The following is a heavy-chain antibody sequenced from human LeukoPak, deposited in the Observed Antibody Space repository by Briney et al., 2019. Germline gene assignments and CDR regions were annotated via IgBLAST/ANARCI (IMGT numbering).Heavy chain of an antibody. J-gene: IGHJ3*02. Sequence: SETLSLTCTVSGGSISSSSYYWSWIRQPPGKGLEWIGYIYYSGSTNYNPSLKSRVTISVDTSKNQFSLKLSSVTAADTAVYYCARDVRGHDAFDIWGQGTMVTVSS. CDR1: GGSISSSSYY. CDR3: ARDVRGHDAFDI. CDR2: IYYSGST. V-gene: IGHV4-61*01.